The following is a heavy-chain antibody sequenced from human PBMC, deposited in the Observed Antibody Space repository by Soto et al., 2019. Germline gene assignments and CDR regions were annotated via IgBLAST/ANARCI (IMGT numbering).Heavy chain of an antibody. CDR1: GFTFSRHA. J-gene: IGHJ3*02. CDR3: ARVRQLWTDAFDI. D-gene: IGHD5-18*01. CDR2: LSDSGGSI. Sequence: GGSLRLSCTASGFTFSRHAMTWVRQAPGKGLERVSGLSDSGGSIYYADSVKGRFTISRDNSKNTLYLQMNSLRGEDTAVYYCARVRQLWTDAFDIWGQGTMVTVSS. V-gene: IGHV3-23*01.